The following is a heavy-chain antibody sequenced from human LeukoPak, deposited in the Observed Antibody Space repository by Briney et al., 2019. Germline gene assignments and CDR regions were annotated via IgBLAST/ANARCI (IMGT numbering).Heavy chain of an antibody. CDR1: GFTFSSYA. CDR2: ISYDGSNK. D-gene: IGHD3/OR15-3a*01. J-gene: IGHJ4*02. V-gene: IGHV3-30*04. CDR3: ARTRTDFVGYYFDY. Sequence: PGGSLRLSCAASGFTFSSYAIHWVRQAPGKGLEWVAVISYDGSNKYYADSVKGRFTISRDNSKNTLYLQMNSLRAEDTAVYYCARTRTDFVGYYFDYWGQGTLATVSS.